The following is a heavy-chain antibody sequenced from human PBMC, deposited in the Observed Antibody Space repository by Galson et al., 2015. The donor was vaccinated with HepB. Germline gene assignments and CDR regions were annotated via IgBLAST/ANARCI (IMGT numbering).Heavy chain of an antibody. D-gene: IGHD3-3*01. CDR2: INPNGGAT. Sequence: SVKVSCKASGYTFSGYYLHWVRQAPGQGLEWLGRINPNGGATTYAQKFQGRVTLTRTTSSKTAYMELTSLKPDDSAVYYCARDLRPTNFGVFTLDYWGQGSLVTVSS. CDR1: GYTFSGYY. V-gene: IGHV1-2*06. CDR3: ARDLRPTNFGVFTLDY. J-gene: IGHJ4*02.